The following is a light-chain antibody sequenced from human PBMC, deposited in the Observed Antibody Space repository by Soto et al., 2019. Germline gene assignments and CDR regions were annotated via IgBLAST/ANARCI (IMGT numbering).Light chain of an antibody. Sequence: QSVLTQPASVSGSPGQAITISCSGSSSDIGTYNIVSWYQHLPGKAPQLIIFEVDNRPSGVSDRFFASKSGNTASLTISGLQAEDEAEYYCSSYTTANSYVFGTGTKVTVL. CDR2: EVD. V-gene: IGLV2-14*01. CDR3: SSYTTANSYV. J-gene: IGLJ1*01. CDR1: SSDIGTYNI.